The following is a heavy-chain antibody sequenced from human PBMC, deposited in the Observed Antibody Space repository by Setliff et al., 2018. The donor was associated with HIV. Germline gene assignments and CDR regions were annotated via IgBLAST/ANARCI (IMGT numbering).Heavy chain of an antibody. D-gene: IGHD1-26*01. V-gene: IGHV3-21*01. J-gene: IGHJ6*03. CDR1: GFTFSSYS. Sequence: GGSLRLSCAASGFTFSSYSMNWVRQAPGKGLEWVSSISSSSSYIYYADSVKGRFTISRDNAKNSLYLQMNSLRAEDTAVYYCASSVGTSLYYYYYMDVWGKGTTVTVSS. CDR3: ASSVGTSLYYYYYMDV. CDR2: ISSSSSYI.